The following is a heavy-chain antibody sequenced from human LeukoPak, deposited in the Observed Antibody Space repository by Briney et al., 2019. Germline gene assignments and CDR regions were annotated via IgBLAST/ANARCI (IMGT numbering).Heavy chain of an antibody. V-gene: IGHV1-24*01. CDR1: GYTLTELS. CDR3: ARSPGFPDVYYYYYYGMDV. J-gene: IGHJ6*02. CDR2: FDPEDGET. Sequence: ASVKVSCKVSGYTLTELSMHWVRQAPGKGLEWMGGFDPEDGETIYAQKFQGRVTMTEDTSTDTAYMELSSLRSEDTAVYYCARSPGFPDVYYYYYYGMDVWGQGTTVTVSS. D-gene: IGHD3-10*01.